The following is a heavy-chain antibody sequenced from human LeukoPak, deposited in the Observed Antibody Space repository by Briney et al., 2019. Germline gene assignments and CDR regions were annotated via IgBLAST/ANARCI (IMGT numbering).Heavy chain of an antibody. V-gene: IGHV4-59*08. CDR1: GGSISSYY. J-gene: IGHJ3*02. CDR3: ASEGLSPTYDAFDI. D-gene: IGHD3-3*01. Sequence: PSETLSLTCTVSGGSISSYYWSWIRQPPGKGLEWIGCIYYSGSTNYNPSLKSRVTISVDTSKNQFSLKLSSVTAADTAVYYCASEGLSPTYDAFDIWGQGTMVTVSS. CDR2: IYYSGST.